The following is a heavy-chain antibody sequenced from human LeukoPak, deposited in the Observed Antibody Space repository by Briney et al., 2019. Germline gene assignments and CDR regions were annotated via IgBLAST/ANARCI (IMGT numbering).Heavy chain of an antibody. V-gene: IGHV4-4*07. CDR2: IYPGVRT. Sequence: SETLSLTCTVSGVSFSSYYWTWIRQPAGKGLEWLGRIYPGVRTYYSPSLESRLTMSADTSKNQFFLNLTSVTAADTAVYYCARGPAAVHPWGQGTLVTVSS. CDR1: GVSFSSYY. CDR3: ARGPAAVHP. J-gene: IGHJ5*02. D-gene: IGHD6-13*01.